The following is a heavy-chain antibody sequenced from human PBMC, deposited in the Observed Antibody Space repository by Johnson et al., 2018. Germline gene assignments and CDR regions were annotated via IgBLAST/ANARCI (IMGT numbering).Heavy chain of an antibody. J-gene: IGHJ6*02. V-gene: IGHV3-23*01. D-gene: IGHD6-19*01. Sequence: EVQLLESGGGLVQPGRSLRLSCAASGFTFDDYAMHWVRQAPWKGLEWVSAISGSGGSTYNADSVKGRFTISRDNSKKTLYLQMSSLRAGDTAVYYCAKDRALDSSGWLLYYVMDVWGQGTTVTVSS. CDR2: ISGSGGST. CDR1: GFTFDDYA. CDR3: AKDRALDSSGWLLYYVMDV.